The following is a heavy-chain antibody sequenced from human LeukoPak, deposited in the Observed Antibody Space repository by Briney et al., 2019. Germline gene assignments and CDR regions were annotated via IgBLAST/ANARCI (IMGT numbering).Heavy chain of an antibody. J-gene: IGHJ4*02. D-gene: IGHD6-13*01. CDR1: GFTFRSYG. V-gene: IGHV3-33*01. Sequence: GRSLRLSCAASGFTFRSYGMHWVRQAPGKGLEWVAIVWYDGNNKYYADSVKGRFTVSRDDSKDTVSLQLNSLRAEDTAVYYCARGSGAAAGAFDYWGQGTLVTVPS. CDR2: VWYDGNNK. CDR3: ARGSGAAAGAFDY.